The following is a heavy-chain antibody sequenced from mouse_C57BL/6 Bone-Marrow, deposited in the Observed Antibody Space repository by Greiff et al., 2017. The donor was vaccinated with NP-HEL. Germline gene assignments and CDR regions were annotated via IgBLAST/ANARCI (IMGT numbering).Heavy chain of an antibody. V-gene: IGHV14-4*01. D-gene: IGHD1-1*01. J-gene: IGHJ2*01. CDR2: IDPENGDT. CDR3: TPITTVVEGY. Sequence: VHVKQSGAELVRPGASVKLSCTASGFNIKDDYMHWVKQRPEQGLEWIGWIDPENGDTEYASKFQGKATITADTSSNTAYLQLSILTSEDTAVYYCTPITTVVEGYWGQGTTLTVSS. CDR1: GFNIKDDY.